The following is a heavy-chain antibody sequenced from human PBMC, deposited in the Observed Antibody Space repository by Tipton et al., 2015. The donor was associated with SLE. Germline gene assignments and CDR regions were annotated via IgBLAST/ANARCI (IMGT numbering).Heavy chain of an antibody. J-gene: IGHJ1*01. Sequence: LRLSCAVSGYSISSGYYWGWIRQPPGKGLEWIGSIFHTGSAYYNPSLKSRVTISVDTSKTQFSLKLSSVTAADTAVYYCAGDLIGYFQHWGQGTLVTVSS. CDR1: GYSISSGYY. D-gene: IGHD2/OR15-2a*01. CDR2: IFHTGSA. V-gene: IGHV4-38-2*02. CDR3: AGDLIGYFQH.